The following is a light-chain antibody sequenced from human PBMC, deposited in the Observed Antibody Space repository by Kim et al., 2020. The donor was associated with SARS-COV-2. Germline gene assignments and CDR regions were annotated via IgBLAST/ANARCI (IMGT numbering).Light chain of an antibody. J-gene: IGLJ3*02. CDR2: GKS. CDR1: SLRSYF. CDR3: NSRDSSGNHWV. Sequence: AWGQTVRITCQGDSLRSYFASWYRQKPGQAPVLVIYGKSNRPSGIPDRFSGSNSGNTASLTITGAQAEDEADYYCNSRDSSGNHWVFGGGTQLTVL. V-gene: IGLV3-19*01.